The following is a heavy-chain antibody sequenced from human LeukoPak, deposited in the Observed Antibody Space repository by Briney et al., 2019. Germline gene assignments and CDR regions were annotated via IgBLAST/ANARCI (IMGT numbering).Heavy chain of an antibody. V-gene: IGHV4-4*07. CDR2: IYTSGST. Sequence: SETLSLTCTVSGGSISSYYWSWIRQPAGKGLEWIGRIYTSGSTNYNPSLKSRVTMSVDTSKNQFSLKLSSVTAADTAVYYCASESPYYYDSSGYALFDYWGQGTLVTVSS. CDR3: ASESPYYYDSSGYALFDY. CDR1: GGSISSYY. J-gene: IGHJ4*02. D-gene: IGHD3-22*01.